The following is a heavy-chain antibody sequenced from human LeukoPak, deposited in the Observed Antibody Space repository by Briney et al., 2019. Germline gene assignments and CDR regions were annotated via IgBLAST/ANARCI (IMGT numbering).Heavy chain of an antibody. J-gene: IGHJ4*02. D-gene: IGHD5-18*01. V-gene: IGHV3-33*01. CDR1: RFIFNSYG. Sequence: EGSLRLSCAASRFIFNSYGMHWVRQAPGKGLEWVAVIWYDGSNKYYAVSVKGRFTISRDNSKNTSYLQMNSLRAEDTAVYYCARDFAGYSYGLAMTYWGQGTLVTVSS. CDR2: IWYDGSNK. CDR3: ARDFAGYSYGLAMTY.